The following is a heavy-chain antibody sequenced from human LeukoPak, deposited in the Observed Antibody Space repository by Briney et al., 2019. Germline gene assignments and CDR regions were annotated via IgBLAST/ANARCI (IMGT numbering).Heavy chain of an antibody. CDR3: ARDAVVVIATSGSDDAFDI. CDR2: ISSSGSTI. J-gene: IGHJ3*02. V-gene: IGHV3-11*01. CDR1: GFTFSDYY. D-gene: IGHD2-21*01. Sequence: PGGSLRLSRADSGFTFSDYYMSWSRQAPGRGREGGSYISSSGSTIFYADSVKGRFTISRDNAKNSLYLQMNSLRAEDTAVYYCARDAVVVIATSGSDDAFDIWGQGTMVTVSS.